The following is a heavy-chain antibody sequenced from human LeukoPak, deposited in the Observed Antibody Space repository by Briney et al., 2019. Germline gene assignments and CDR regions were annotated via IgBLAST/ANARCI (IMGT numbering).Heavy chain of an antibody. V-gene: IGHV4-59*01. CDR3: ARGAVNGAAGDVF. CDR2: IYYSGST. J-gene: IGHJ4*02. Sequence: SETLSLTCIVSGGSISSYYWSWIRQPPGKGLEWVGSIYYSGSTYYNPSLKSRVTISVDTSKNQFSRKLSSVTAANTAVYYCARGAVNGAAGDVFWGQGTLVTVSS. CDR1: GGSISSYY. D-gene: IGHD6-13*01.